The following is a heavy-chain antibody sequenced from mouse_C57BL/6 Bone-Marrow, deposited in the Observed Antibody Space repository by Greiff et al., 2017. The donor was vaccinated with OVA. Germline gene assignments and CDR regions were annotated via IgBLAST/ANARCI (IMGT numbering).Heavy chain of an antibody. CDR3: VKRGDLAWFAY. CDR2: INPNNGGT. Sequence: EVQLQQSGPELVKPGASVKISCKASGYTFTDYYMNWVKQSHGKSLEWIGAINPNNGGTSYNQKFKGKATLTVDKSSSTAYMELRSLTSEDSAVYYCVKRGDLAWFAYWGQGTLVTVSA. J-gene: IGHJ3*01. CDR1: GYTFTDYY. V-gene: IGHV1-26*01.